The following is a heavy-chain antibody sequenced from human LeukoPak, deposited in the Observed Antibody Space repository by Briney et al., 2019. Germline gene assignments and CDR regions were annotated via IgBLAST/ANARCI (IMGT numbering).Heavy chain of an antibody. D-gene: IGHD2-2*01. J-gene: IGHJ4*02. CDR3: ARRNCSSTSCYAVFDY. Sequence: GESLKISCKGSGYSFTSYWIGWVRQMPGKGLEWMGIIYPGDSDTRYSPSFQGQVTISADKSISTAYLQWSSLKASDTAMYYCARRNCSSTSCYAVFDYWGQGTLVTVS. V-gene: IGHV5-51*01. CDR2: IYPGDSDT. CDR1: GYSFTSYW.